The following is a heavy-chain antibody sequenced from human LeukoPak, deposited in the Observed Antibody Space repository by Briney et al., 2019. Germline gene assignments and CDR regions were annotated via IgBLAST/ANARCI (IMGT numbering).Heavy chain of an antibody. D-gene: IGHD2-2*01. V-gene: IGHV1-2*06. CDR1: GYTFTGYY. CDR3: ARVRDCSSTSCYGADYYYYYYMDV. CDR2: INPNSGGT. J-gene: IGHJ6*03. Sequence: EASVKVSCKASGYTFTGYYMHWVRQAPGQGLEWMGRINPNSGGTNYAQKFQGRVTMTRDTSISTAYMELSRLRSDDTAVYYCARVRDCSSTSCYGADYYYYYYMDVWGKGTTVTVSS.